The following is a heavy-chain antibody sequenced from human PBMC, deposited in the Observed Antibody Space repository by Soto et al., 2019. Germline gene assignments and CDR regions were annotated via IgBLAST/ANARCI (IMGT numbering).Heavy chain of an antibody. Sequence: TSETLSLTCAFSGCSISSGAYSWSWIRQPPGKGLEWVGYIYYSGSTYYNPSLKSRVTISVDTSKNQFSLKLSSVTAADTAVYYCARDNITGFTVSWGQGTPVTVSS. V-gene: IGHV4-30-4*07. D-gene: IGHD2-8*02. J-gene: IGHJ5*02. CDR1: GCSISSGAYS. CDR3: ARDNITGFTVS. CDR2: IYYSGST.